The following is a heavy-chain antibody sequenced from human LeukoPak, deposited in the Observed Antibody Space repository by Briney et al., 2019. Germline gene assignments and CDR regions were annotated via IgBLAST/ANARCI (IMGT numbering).Heavy chain of an antibody. V-gene: IGHV3-48*01. CDR1: GFTFSSYS. J-gene: IGHJ6*02. Sequence: GGSLRLSCAASGFTFSSYSMNWVRQAPGKGLEWVSYISSSSSTIYYADSVKGRFTISRDTSKNTLYLLMNSLRAEDTAVYFCARSKPPAVKDYYGLDVWGQGTTVTVSS. CDR2: ISSSSSTI. D-gene: IGHD6-13*01. CDR3: ARSKPPAVKDYYGLDV.